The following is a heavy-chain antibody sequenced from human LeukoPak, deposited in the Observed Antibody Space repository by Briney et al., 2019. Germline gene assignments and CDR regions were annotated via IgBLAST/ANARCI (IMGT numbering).Heavy chain of an antibody. J-gene: IGHJ4*02. CDR1: GFTFSSYA. V-gene: IGHV3-23*01. Sequence: PGGSLRLSCAASGFTFSSYAMSWVRQAPGKGLEWVSGISDSGGATSYAHSVKGRFTVSRDNSKNTLYLQMNSLRAEDTAVYYCAKREGRAFDYWGQGTLVTVSS. CDR3: AKREGRAFDY. CDR2: ISDSGGAT.